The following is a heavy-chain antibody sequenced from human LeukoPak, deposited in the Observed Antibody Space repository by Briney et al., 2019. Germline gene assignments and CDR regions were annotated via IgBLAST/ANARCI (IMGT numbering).Heavy chain of an antibody. Sequence: AETLSLTCAVYGGSFSGYYWSWIRKPPGKGLEWIGEINHSGSTNYNPSLKSRVTISVDTSKNQFSLKLSSVTAADTAVYYCARGRRYGGKDGNYFDYWGQGTLVTVSS. CDR1: GGSFSGYY. V-gene: IGHV4-34*01. CDR2: INHSGST. D-gene: IGHD4-23*01. CDR3: ARGRRYGGKDGNYFDY. J-gene: IGHJ4*02.